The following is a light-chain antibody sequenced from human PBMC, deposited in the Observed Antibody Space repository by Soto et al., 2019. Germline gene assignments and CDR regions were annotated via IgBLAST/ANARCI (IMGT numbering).Light chain of an antibody. Sequence: EIVLTQSPAALSLSPGERATLSCRASQSVNSYLAWYQQKPGQAPRLLIYDTSSRATGTPARFSGSGSGTDFTLTISSLEPEDFAVYYCQRRDNGEWTFGQGTKVEIK. CDR3: QRRDNGEWT. CDR1: QSVNSY. J-gene: IGKJ1*01. CDR2: DTS. V-gene: IGKV3-11*01.